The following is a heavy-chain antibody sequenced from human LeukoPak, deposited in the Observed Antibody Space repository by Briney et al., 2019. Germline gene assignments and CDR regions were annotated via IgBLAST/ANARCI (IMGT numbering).Heavy chain of an antibody. J-gene: IGHJ5*02. CDR3: ARGNKLRYFDLPSRGNWFDP. CDR1: GFTFSSYG. Sequence: GGSLRLSCAASGFTFSSYGMYWVRQAPGKGLEWVAFIRYDGSNKYYADSVKGRFTVSRDNSKNTLYLQMKSLRAEDTAVYYCARGNKLRYFDLPSRGNWFDPWGQGTLVTVSS. D-gene: IGHD3-9*01. CDR2: IRYDGSNK. V-gene: IGHV3-30*02.